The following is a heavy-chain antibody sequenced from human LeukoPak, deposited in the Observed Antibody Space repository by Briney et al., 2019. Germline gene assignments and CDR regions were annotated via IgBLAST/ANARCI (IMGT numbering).Heavy chain of an antibody. V-gene: IGHV3-23*01. Sequence: GRSLRLSCAASGFTFSSYAMSWVRQAPGKGLEWVSAISDSDGNTYYADSVKGRFTISRDNSKNTLYLQMNSLRAEDTAVYYCASALRIYYYFDYWGQGTLVTVSS. CDR2: ISDSDGNT. J-gene: IGHJ4*02. CDR1: GFTFSSYA. D-gene: IGHD1-26*01. CDR3: ASALRIYYYFDY.